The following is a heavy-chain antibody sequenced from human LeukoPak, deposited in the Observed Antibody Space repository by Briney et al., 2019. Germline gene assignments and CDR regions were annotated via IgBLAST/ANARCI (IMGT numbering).Heavy chain of an antibody. Sequence: SETLSLICTVSGGSISSYYWSWIRQPPGKGLEWIGYIYYSGSTNFNPSLKSRVTISVDTSTNHFSLKQSSGNRADTAVYYCARAMYNWNDLYYYYYYMYVWGKGTTVTISS. CDR2: IYYSGST. V-gene: IGHV4-59*01. J-gene: IGHJ6*03. D-gene: IGHD1-1*01. CDR1: GGSISSYY. CDR3: ARAMYNWNDLYYYYYYMYV.